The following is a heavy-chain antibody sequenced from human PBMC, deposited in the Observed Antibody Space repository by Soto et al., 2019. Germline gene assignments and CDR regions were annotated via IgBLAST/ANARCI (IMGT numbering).Heavy chain of an antibody. CDR2: ISDSGGST. CDR3: AKDDQHSGSGSLDY. J-gene: IGHJ4*02. Sequence: EVQVLESGGGLVQPGGSLRLSCAASGFTFSSYAMGWVRQAPGKGLEWVSGISDSGGSTYYADSVKGRFTISRDNTKNEQSLHMNNLRVEDVAVYYCAKDDQHSGSGSLDYWGQGTLVTVSS. CDR1: GFTFSSYA. V-gene: IGHV3-23*01. D-gene: IGHD3-10*01.